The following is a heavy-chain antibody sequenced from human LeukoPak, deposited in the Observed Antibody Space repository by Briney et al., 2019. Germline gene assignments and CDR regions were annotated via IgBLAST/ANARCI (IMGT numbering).Heavy chain of an antibody. CDR3: AKDESGYYYYYGMDV. CDR2: ISYDGSNK. Sequence: PGGSLRLSCAASGFTFSSYGMHRVRQAPGKGLEWVAVISYDGSNKYYADSVKGRFTISRDNSKNTLYLQMNSLRAEDTAVYYCAKDESGYYYYYGMDVWGQGTTVTVSS. D-gene: IGHD3-3*01. CDR1: GFTFSSYG. J-gene: IGHJ6*02. V-gene: IGHV3-30*18.